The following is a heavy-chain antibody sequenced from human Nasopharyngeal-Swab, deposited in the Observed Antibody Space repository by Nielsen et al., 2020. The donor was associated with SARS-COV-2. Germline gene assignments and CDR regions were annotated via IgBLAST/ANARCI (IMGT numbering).Heavy chain of an antibody. CDR2: FDPEDGET. CDR1: GYTLTELS. V-gene: IGHV1-24*01. Sequence: ASVKVSCKVSGYTLTELSMHWVRQAPGTGLEWMGGFDPEDGETIYAQKFQGRVTMTEDTSTDTAYMELSSLRSEDTAVYYCATEWAYLRNSGSFRYLGYWGQGTLVTVSS. CDR3: ATEWAYLRNSGSFRYLGY. D-gene: IGHD1-26*01. J-gene: IGHJ4*02.